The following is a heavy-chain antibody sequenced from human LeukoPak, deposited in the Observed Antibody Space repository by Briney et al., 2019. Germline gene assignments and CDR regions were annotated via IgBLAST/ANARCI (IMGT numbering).Heavy chain of an antibody. D-gene: IGHD5-12*01. CDR2: IIGSSGDT. Sequence: GGSLRLSCAASGITFSNFATSWVRQAPGKGLEWVSLIIGSSGDTFYADSVKGRFTISRDNSKNRLYLQMNSLRAEDTALYYCAKGAYDYIEMGYFDSWGQGTLVTVSS. J-gene: IGHJ4*02. CDR1: GITFSNFA. V-gene: IGHV3-23*01. CDR3: AKGAYDYIEMGYFDS.